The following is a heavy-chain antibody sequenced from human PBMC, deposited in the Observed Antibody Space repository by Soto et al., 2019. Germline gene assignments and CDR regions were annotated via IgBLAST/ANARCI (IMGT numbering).Heavy chain of an antibody. CDR3: ARINYDILSGPGALVI. CDR2: IYYSGST. V-gene: IGHV4-39*01. Sequence: SETLSLTWTVSGGSISRSSYYWGRLRQPPGKGLEWIGSIYYSGSTYYNPSLKSRVTISVDTSKNQFSLKLSSVTAADTAVYYCARINYDILSGPGALVICGQTTMV. CDR1: GGSISRSSYY. J-gene: IGHJ3*02. D-gene: IGHD3-9*01.